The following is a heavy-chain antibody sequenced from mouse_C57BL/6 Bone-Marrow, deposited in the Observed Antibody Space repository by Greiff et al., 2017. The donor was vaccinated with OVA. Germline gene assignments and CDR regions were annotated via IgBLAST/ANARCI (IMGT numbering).Heavy chain of an antibody. V-gene: IGHV1-26*01. CDR3: ALRAY. Sequence: EVQLQQSGPELVKPGASVKISCKASGYTFTHYYMNWVKQSHGKSLEWIGDINPNNGGTSYNQKFKGKATLTVDKSSSTAYMELRSLTSEDSAVYYCALRAYWGQGTLVTVSA. J-gene: IGHJ3*01. CDR1: GYTFTHYY. CDR2: INPNNGGT.